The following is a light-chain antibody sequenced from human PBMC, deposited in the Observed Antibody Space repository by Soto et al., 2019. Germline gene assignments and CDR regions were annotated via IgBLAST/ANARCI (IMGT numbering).Light chain of an antibody. CDR1: QNIKSSS. V-gene: IGKV3D-20*02. J-gene: IGKJ4*01. CDR2: DAS. CDR3: KQRSNWLT. Sequence: EMVSRRLPEERSLSPGGNGVVLGGASQNIKSSSLAWYQQQPGQAPRLLIYDASNRATGILARFSGSGSWTEFTLTIRTLGPAHFAVYSCKQRSNWLTFGGGTKVDIK.